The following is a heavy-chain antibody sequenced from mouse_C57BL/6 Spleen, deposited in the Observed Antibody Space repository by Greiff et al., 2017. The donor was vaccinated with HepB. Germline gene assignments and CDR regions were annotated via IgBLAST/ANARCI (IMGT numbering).Heavy chain of an antibody. CDR1: GYAFSSYW. J-gene: IGHJ4*01. Sequence: VQLQQSGAELVKPGASVKISCKASGYAFSSYWMNWVKQRPGKGLEWIGQIYPGDGDTNYNGKFKGKATLTADKSSSTAYMQLSSLTSEDSAVYFCARARIHYYAMDYWGQGTSVTVSS. CDR2: IYPGDGDT. CDR3: ARARIHYYAMDY. V-gene: IGHV1-80*01.